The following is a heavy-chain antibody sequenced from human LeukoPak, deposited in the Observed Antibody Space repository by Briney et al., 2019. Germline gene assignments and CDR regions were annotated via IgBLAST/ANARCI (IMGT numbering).Heavy chain of an antibody. Sequence: GGFLRLSCAASAFSFSNFWMRWVRLAPGKGLEWVAHVKQDGSVKYYIDSLKGRFTISRDNAKNSVYLQMNSLRPEDTAVYYCARIGYSSSSFDYWGQGTLVTVSS. CDR1: AFSFSNFW. V-gene: IGHV3-7*01. CDR3: ARIGYSSSSFDY. CDR2: VKQDGSVK. D-gene: IGHD6-13*01. J-gene: IGHJ4*02.